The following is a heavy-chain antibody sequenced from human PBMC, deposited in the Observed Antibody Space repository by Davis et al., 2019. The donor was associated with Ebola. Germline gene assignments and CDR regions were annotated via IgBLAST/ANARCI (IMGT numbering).Heavy chain of an antibody. J-gene: IGHJ4*02. V-gene: IGHV4-61*01. Sequence: MPSETLSLTCSVSGASVSSGSHYWSWIRQPPGKGLEWIGYIYYTGSTNYSPSLGSRVTISVDTSNNQFSLRLTSVTAADTAVYYCARAVQSPGEHTWNYKGGWYFFDLWGQGTLVPVSS. CDR3: ARAVQSPGEHTWNYKGGWYFFDL. D-gene: IGHD1-7*01. CDR2: IYYTGST. CDR1: GASVSSGSHY.